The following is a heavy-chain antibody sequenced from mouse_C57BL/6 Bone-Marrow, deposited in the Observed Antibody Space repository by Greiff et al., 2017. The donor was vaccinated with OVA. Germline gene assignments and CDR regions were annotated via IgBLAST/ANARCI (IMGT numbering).Heavy chain of an antibody. J-gene: IGHJ4*01. Sequence: QVQLQQSGAELVKPGASVKLSCTASGYTFTEYTIHWVKQRSGQGLEWIGWFYPGSGSIKYNEKFKDKATFTADKSSSTVYMELSSLTSEDSAVYICARHEVYYGNGGAMDYWGQGTSVTVSS. CDR3: ARHEVYYGNGGAMDY. D-gene: IGHD2-1*01. CDR1: GYTFTEYT. V-gene: IGHV1-62-2*01. CDR2: FYPGSGSI.